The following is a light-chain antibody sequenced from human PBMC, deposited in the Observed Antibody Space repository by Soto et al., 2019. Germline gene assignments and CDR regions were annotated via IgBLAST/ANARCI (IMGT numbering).Light chain of an antibody. CDR3: QQYNTWPPIT. Sequence: EIVMTQSPATLSVSPGERATLSCRASQSVSSNLAWYQQKPGQAPRLPIFGASTRATGIPARFSGSGSGTEFTLTISSLQSEDFAVYYCQQYNTWPPITFGPGTRLEI. CDR2: GAS. J-gene: IGKJ5*01. V-gene: IGKV3-15*01. CDR1: QSVSSN.